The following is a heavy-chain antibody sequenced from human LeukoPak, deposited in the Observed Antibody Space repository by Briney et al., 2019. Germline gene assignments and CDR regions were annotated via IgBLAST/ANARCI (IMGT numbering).Heavy chain of an antibody. Sequence: ASVKVSCKASGYTFTGYYMHWVRQAPGQGLEWMGWINPNSGGTNYAQKFQGRVTMTRDTSISTAYMELSRLRSDDTVVYYCARDATTVTTNFGYWGQGTLVTVSS. CDR2: INPNSGGT. CDR1: GYTFTGYY. D-gene: IGHD4-17*01. V-gene: IGHV1-2*02. J-gene: IGHJ4*02. CDR3: ARDATTVTTNFGY.